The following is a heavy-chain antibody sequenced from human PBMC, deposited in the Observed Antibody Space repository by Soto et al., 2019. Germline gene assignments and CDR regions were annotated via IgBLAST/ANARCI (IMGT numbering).Heavy chain of an antibody. V-gene: IGHV1-2*04. Sequence: ASVTVSCKASGYTFTGDYMHWVRQAPGQGLEWMGWINPNSGGTNYAQKFQGWVTMTRDTSISTAYMELSRLRSDDTAVYYCARDKGLYYDILTGSAPYDAFDIWGQGTMVTVSS. CDR2: INPNSGGT. CDR3: ARDKGLYYDILTGSAPYDAFDI. CDR1: GYTFTGDY. J-gene: IGHJ3*02. D-gene: IGHD3-9*01.